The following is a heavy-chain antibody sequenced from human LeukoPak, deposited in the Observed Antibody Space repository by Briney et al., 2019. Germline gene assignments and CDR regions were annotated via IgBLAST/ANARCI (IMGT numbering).Heavy chain of an antibody. D-gene: IGHD6-6*01. CDR2: ISSSGGST. CDR1: GFTFSSYA. CDR3: AKDTYGSSPYYFDY. J-gene: IGHJ4*02. Sequence: GGSLRLSCAVSGFTFSSYAMSWVRQAPGKGLEWVSAISSSGGSTYYADSVKGRFTIFRDNSRNTLYLQMNSLRAEDSAVYCCAKDTYGSSPYYFDYWGQGTLVTVSS. V-gene: IGHV3-23*01.